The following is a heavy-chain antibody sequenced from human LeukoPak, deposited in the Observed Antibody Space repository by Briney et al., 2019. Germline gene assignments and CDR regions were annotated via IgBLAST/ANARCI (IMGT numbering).Heavy chain of an antibody. D-gene: IGHD1-14*01. Sequence: GGSLRLSCTASGLTFSTSGFNWVRQAPGKGREGVSSIGPTGSDRYHADSIKGRFTISRDNANDFLDLQMNSLGAEDTAVYYCATETNGRHYDYWGQGTLLTVSS. CDR1: GLTFSTSG. CDR3: ATETNGRHYDY. V-gene: IGHV3-21*06. CDR2: IGPTGSDR. J-gene: IGHJ4*02.